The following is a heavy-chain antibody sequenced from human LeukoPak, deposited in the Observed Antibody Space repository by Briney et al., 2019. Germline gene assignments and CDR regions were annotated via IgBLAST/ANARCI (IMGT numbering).Heavy chain of an antibody. J-gene: IGHJ6*03. V-gene: IGHV3-74*01. CDR1: VVTISNQW. CDR3: VRELVVLPPTMGAYYYYYMDV. CDR2: INTDGRRT. Sequence: GGSLRLSCAASVVTISNQWMHWVRQAPGKGLVWVSRINTDGRRTDYAASVQGRFTISRDNTKNTLFLQMNSLRPDGTAVYFCVRELVVLPPTMGAYYYYYMDVWGKGTTVTVSS. D-gene: IGHD2-8*02.